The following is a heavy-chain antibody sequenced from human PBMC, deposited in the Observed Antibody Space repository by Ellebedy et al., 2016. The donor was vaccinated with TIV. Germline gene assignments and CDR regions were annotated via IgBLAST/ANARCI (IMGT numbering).Heavy chain of an antibody. J-gene: IGHJ4*02. Sequence: PGGSLRLSCAASGFTFSDHNMDWVRQAPGKGLEWVGRIRIKSKSYTTEYAASVKGRFTISRDDSQNSLYLQMNSLKTEDTAVYYCARGYWNGVRTYPDYWGQGTLVTVSS. CDR1: GFTFSDHN. CDR3: ARGYWNGVRTYPDY. D-gene: IGHD2-15*01. V-gene: IGHV3-72*01. CDR2: IRIKSKSYTT.